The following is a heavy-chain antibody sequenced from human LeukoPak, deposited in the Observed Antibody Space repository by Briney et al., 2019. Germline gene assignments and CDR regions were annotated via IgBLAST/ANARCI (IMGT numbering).Heavy chain of an antibody. CDR3: AKDVHGDGYYFDY. CDR2: ISWNSGSI. CDR1: GFTFDDDA. D-gene: IGHD4-17*01. Sequence: PGRSLRLSCAASGFTFDDDAMHWVRQAPGKGLEWVSGISWNSGSIGYADSVKGRFTISRDNAKNSLYLQMNSLRAEDTALYYCAKDVHGDGYYFDYWGQGTLVTVSS. J-gene: IGHJ4*02. V-gene: IGHV3-9*01.